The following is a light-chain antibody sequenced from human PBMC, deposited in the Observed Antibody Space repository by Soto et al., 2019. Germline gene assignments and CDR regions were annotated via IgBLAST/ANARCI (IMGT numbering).Light chain of an antibody. CDR1: SREFGSYNL. J-gene: IGLJ1*01. V-gene: IGLV2-23*02. CDR2: EVS. CDR3: CSYAGTSTFVV. Sequence: QSLVNPPASPSGSPGQSITLSSSGNSREFGSYNLVSGYQQHPGKAPKLVIYEVSKRPSGVSDRFSGSKSGNTASLTISGLQAEDETDYYCCSYAGTSTFVVFGTGTKVTVL.